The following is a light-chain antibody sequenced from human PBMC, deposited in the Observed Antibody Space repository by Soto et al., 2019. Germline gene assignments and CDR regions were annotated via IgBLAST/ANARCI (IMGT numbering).Light chain of an antibody. J-gene: IGLJ1*01. CDR3: SSYTCSGTYV. CDR1: SSDIGAYQY. Sequence: QSVLTQPASVSGSPGQSITISCTGSSSDIGAYQYVCWYQQHPGKVPKLLIYDVTDRPSGVSDRFSGSKSGNTASLTIYGLQAEDEADYYCSSYTCSGTYVFGTGTKVTVL. CDR2: DVT. V-gene: IGLV2-14*03.